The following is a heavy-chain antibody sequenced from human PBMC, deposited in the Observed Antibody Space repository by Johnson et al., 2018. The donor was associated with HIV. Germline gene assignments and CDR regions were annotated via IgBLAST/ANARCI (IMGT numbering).Heavy chain of an antibody. D-gene: IGHD3-3*01. Sequence: QVQLVESGGGVVQPGRSLRLSCAASGFTFSSYAMHWVRQAPGKGLEWVAVISYDGSNKYYADSVKGRFTISRDNSKNTLYLQMNSLRAEDTAVYYCAREDVFGPYDAFDIWGQGTMVTVSS. CDR2: ISYDGSNK. CDR3: AREDVFGPYDAFDI. CDR1: GFTFSSYA. J-gene: IGHJ3*02. V-gene: IGHV3-30*04.